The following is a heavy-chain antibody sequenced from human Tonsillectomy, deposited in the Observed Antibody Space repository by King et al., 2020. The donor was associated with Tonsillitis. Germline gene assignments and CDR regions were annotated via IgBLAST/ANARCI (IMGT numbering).Heavy chain of an antibody. D-gene: IGHD6-13*01. V-gene: IGHV3-9*01. J-gene: IGHJ6*02. CDR3: AKDWRLLAQHLGASGMDV. CDR1: GFTFDDYA. Sequence: VQLVESGGGLVQPGRSLRLSCAASGFTFDDYAMHWVRQAPGKGLEWVSGISWNSDFIDYADSVKGRFSISRDNAKNSLYLQMNSLRAEDTALYYCAKDWRLLAQHLGASGMDVWGQGTTVTVSS. CDR2: ISWNSDFI.